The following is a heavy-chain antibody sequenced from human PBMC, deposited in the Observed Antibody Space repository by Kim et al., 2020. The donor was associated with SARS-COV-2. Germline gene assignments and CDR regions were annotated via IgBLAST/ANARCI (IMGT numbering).Heavy chain of an antibody. Sequence: GGSLRLSCAASGFTFSSYAMHWVRQAPGKGLEWVAVISYDGSNKYYADSVKGRFTISRDNSKNTLYLQMNSLRAEDTAVYYCARVALPGDILTGYPYDPPFDYWGQGTLVTVSS. D-gene: IGHD3-9*01. CDR1: GFTFSSYA. CDR2: ISYDGSNK. J-gene: IGHJ4*02. V-gene: IGHV3-30*04. CDR3: ARVALPGDILTGYPYDPPFDY.